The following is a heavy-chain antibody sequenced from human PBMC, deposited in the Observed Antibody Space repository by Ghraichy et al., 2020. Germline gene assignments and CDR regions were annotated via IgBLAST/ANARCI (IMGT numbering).Heavy chain of an antibody. J-gene: IGHJ4*02. Sequence: GGSLRLSCGTSGFTLSTYTMHWIRQAPGKGLEWVSSITGSSYNIYYSDSVKGRFTVSRENAKNSVFLQMNSLRVEDTAVYYCAREWWQRTYHFDYWGQGALVTVSS. CDR2: ITGSSYNI. D-gene: IGHD2-15*01. CDR3: AREWWQRTYHFDY. V-gene: IGHV3-21*06. CDR1: GFTLSTYT.